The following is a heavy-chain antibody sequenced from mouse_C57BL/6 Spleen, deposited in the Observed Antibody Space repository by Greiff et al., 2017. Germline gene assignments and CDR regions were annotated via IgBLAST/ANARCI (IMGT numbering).Heavy chain of an antibody. V-gene: IGHV2-2*01. CDR1: GFSLTSYG. D-gene: IGHD2-4*01. Sequence: VQVVESGPGLVQPSQSLSITCTVSGFSLTSYGVHWVRQSPGKGLEWLGVIWSGGSTDYNAAFISRLSISKDNSKSQVFFKMNSLQADDTAIYYCARPYDYLYYAMDYWGQGTSVTVSS. J-gene: IGHJ4*01. CDR2: IWSGGST. CDR3: ARPYDYLYYAMDY.